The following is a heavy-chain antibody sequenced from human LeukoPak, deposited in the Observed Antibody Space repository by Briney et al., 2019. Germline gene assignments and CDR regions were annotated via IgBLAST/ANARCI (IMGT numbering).Heavy chain of an antibody. CDR2: IWYDGSNK. D-gene: IGHD5-24*01. V-gene: IGHV3-33*01. CDR1: GXTFSSYG. Sequence: GRSLRLSWAASGXTFSSYGMHWVRQAPGKGLEWVAVIWYDGSNKYYADSVKGRFTISRDNSKNTLYLQMNSLRAEDTAVYYCAREMATTRIFDYWGQGTLVTVSS. J-gene: IGHJ4*02. CDR3: AREMATTRIFDY.